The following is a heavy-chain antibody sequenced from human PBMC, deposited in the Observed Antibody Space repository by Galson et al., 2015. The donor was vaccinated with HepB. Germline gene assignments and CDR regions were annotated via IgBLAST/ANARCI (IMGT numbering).Heavy chain of an antibody. D-gene: IGHD2-2*02. J-gene: IGHJ6*02. CDR1: GYSFTSYW. CDR2: IDPSDSYT. CDR3: AGWAYTAQRYYYYYGMDV. V-gene: IGHV5-10-1*01. Sequence: QSGAEVKKPGESLRISCKGSGYSFTSYWISWVRQMPGKGLEWMGRIDPSDSYTNYSPSFQGHVTISADKSISTTYLQWSSLKASDTAMYYCAGWAYTAQRYYYYYGMDVWGQGTTVTVSS.